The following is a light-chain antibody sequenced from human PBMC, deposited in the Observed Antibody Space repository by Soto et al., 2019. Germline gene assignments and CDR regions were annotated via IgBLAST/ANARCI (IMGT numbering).Light chain of an antibody. J-gene: IGKJ3*01. CDR3: QQYDNWPPFT. Sequence: EIVMTQSPATLSVSPGERAALSCRASQSVSSNFAWYQQKPGQAPRLLIYGASTRATGIPARFSGSGSGTEFTLTISSLRSEDFAVYYCQQYDNWPPFTFGPGTKVDIK. CDR2: GAS. V-gene: IGKV3-15*01. CDR1: QSVSSN.